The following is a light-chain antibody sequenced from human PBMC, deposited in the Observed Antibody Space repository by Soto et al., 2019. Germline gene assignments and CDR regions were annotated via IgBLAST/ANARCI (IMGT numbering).Light chain of an antibody. J-gene: IGLJ1*01. CDR2: DVS. V-gene: IGLV2-14*03. Sequence: QYVLTQPASVSGSPGQSITVSCTGTSNDVGAYNYVSWYQQHPGTAPKLMIYDVSNRPSGVSNRFSGSKSGNTASLTISVLQAEDEADYYCTSYTSSRTYVFGTGTKVTVL. CDR3: TSYTSSRTYV. CDR1: SNDVGAYNY.